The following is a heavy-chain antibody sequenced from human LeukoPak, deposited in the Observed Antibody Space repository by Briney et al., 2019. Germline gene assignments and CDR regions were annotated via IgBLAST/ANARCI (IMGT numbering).Heavy chain of an antibody. Sequence: SETLSLTCTVSGGSIRNNYWSWIRQSPGKGLEWIGYIYYRGNSIYTPSLKSRVTISADTPQNQFSLKLTSVTAADTAVYYCARSGSGSYGPVDFWGRGTLVSVSS. V-gene: IGHV4-59*01. CDR1: GGSIRNNY. J-gene: IGHJ4*02. CDR2: IYYRGNS. CDR3: ARSGSGSYGPVDF. D-gene: IGHD3-10*01.